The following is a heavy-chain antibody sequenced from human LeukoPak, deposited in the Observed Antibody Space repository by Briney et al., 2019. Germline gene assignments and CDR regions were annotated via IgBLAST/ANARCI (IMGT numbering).Heavy chain of an antibody. V-gene: IGHV4-59*01. CDR2: IYSSGST. Sequence: SETLSLTCTVSGDSISGYYWTWMRQPPGKGLEWIGYIYSSGSTKYNPSLESRLSISIDTSKNQFSLKLSSVTAADTAVYFCARLRNYCDYWGQGTLVTVS. CDR3: ARLRNYCDY. D-gene: IGHD2/OR15-2a*01. CDR1: GDSISGYY. J-gene: IGHJ4*02.